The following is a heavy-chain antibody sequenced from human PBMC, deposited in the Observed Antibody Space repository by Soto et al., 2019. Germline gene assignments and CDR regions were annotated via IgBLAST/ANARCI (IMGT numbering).Heavy chain of an antibody. V-gene: IGHV3-30-3*01. CDR3: ARKKLAYCGGDCYSGVDY. CDR1: GFTFSSYA. CDR2: ISYDGSNK. J-gene: IGHJ4*02. Sequence: GGSLRLSCAASGFTFSSYAMHWVRQAPGKGLEWGAVISYDGSNKYYADSVKGRFTISRDNSKNTLYLQMNSLRAEDTAVYYCARKKLAYCGGDCYSGVDYWGQGTLVTVSS. D-gene: IGHD2-21*02.